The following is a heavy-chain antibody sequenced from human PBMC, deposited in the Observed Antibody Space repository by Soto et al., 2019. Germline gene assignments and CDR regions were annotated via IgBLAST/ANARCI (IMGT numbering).Heavy chain of an antibody. D-gene: IGHD3-22*01. CDR2: IYYSGST. V-gene: IGHV4-39*01. Sequence: PSETLSLTCAVYGGSGGSFSGYYWGWIRQPPGKGLEWIGSIYYSGSTYYNPSLKSRVTISVDTSKNQFSLKLSSVTAADTAVYYCARQNYYDSSGYYRQGIDYWGQGTLVTVSS. J-gene: IGHJ4*02. CDR1: GGSGGSFSGYY. CDR3: ARQNYYDSSGYYRQGIDY.